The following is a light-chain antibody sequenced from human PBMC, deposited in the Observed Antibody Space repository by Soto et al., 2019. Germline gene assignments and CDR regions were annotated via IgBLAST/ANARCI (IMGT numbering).Light chain of an antibody. CDR2: AAS. J-gene: IGKJ4*01. Sequence: IQLTQSPSSLSASVGDRVTITCRASQDISSSLAWYQQKPGKAPKLLIYAASILQSGVPSRFSGSGFGTDFTLTISSLQDEDFASYFCQHLRSYPSTFGGGTKVEIK. CDR1: QDISSS. V-gene: IGKV1-9*01. CDR3: QHLRSYPST.